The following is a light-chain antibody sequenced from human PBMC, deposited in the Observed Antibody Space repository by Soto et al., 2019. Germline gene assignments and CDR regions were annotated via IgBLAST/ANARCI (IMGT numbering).Light chain of an antibody. CDR3: QQYGSSLYT. CDR1: QSIRSSY. V-gene: IGKV3-20*01. CDR2: GAS. J-gene: IGKJ2*01. Sequence: EIVLTQSPGTLSLSPGERATLSCWASQSIRSSYLAWYQQRPGQAPRLLIYGASSSATGIPDRFSGSVSGTDSTLPITILEPEHFAVYYSQQYGSSLYTLGQWTKREIK.